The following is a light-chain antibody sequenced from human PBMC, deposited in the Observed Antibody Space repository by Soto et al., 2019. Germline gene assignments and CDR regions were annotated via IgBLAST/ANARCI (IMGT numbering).Light chain of an antibody. Sequence: EIVLTQSPGTLSLSPGERATLSCRATQSVSASYLAWYQQKPGQAPRLLIYGASSRATGIPDRFSGSGSATDFTLIISRLEPEDFAVYYCQHYGSSFRTFGQGTKVEIK. J-gene: IGKJ1*01. CDR1: QSVSASY. CDR3: QHYGSSFRT. CDR2: GAS. V-gene: IGKV3-20*01.